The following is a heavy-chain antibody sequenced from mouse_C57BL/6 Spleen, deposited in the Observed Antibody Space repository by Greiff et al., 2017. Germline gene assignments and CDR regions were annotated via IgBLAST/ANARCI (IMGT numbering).Heavy chain of an antibody. Sequence: QVQLQQPGAELVRPGSSVKLSCKASGYTFTSYWMDWVKQRPGQGLEWIGNIYPSDSETHYNQKFKDKATLTVDKSSSTAYMQLSSLTSEDSAVYYCARLDDYDYYFDYWGQGTTLTVS. V-gene: IGHV1-61*01. CDR2: IYPSDSET. D-gene: IGHD2-4*01. CDR1: GYTFTSYW. J-gene: IGHJ2*01. CDR3: ARLDDYDYYFDY.